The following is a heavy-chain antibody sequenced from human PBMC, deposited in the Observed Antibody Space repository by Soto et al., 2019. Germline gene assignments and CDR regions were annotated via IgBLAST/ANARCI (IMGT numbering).Heavy chain of an antibody. J-gene: IGHJ4*02. CDR3: ACVVDGDFRTDTVY. D-gene: IGHD4-17*01. V-gene: IGHV3-11*01. CDR1: GFTSSDYY. CDR2: ISGNGEII. Sequence: PGGSLRLSCAASGFTSSDYYLLWIRRAPGKGLEWISYISGNGEIIQYAASARGRFTISRDNAENSVYLEMDSLRAEDTALYYFACVVDGDFRTDTVYWCPAPLVSV.